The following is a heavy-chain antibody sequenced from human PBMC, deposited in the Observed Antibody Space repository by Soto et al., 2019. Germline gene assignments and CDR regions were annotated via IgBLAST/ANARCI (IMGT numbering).Heavy chain of an antibody. CDR1: GFTFGGYD. CDR2: IGTAGDT. CDR3: ARQYCSGGSCQSPDAFDI. V-gene: IGHV3-13*01. Sequence: PGGSMRLSCGASGFTFGGYDVHWVRQATGKGLEWVSAIGTAGDTYYPGSVKGRFTISRENAKNSLYLQMNSLRAGDTAVYYCARQYCSGGSCQSPDAFDIWGQGTMVTVSS. D-gene: IGHD2-15*01. J-gene: IGHJ3*02.